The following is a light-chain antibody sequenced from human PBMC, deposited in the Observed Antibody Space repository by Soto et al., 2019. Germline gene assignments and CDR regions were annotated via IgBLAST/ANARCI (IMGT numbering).Light chain of an antibody. V-gene: IGKV3-20*01. Sequence: ENVLTQSPGTLSLSPGERATLSCWASQSVSSSSLAWYQQKPGQAPRLLIYGASSRATGIPDRFSGRGSGTDFTLTISRLGPEDFAVYYCQQYGSSPYTFGQGTKVDIK. CDR3: QQYGSSPYT. CDR1: QSVSSSS. CDR2: GAS. J-gene: IGKJ2*01.